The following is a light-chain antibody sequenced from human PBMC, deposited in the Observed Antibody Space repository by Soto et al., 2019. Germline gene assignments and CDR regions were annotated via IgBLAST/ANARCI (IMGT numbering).Light chain of an antibody. V-gene: IGLV2-14*01. CDR3: GTWDSSLSAGV. CDR2: EVS. CDR1: SSDVGGYNY. Sequence: QSALTQPASVSGSPGQSITISCTGTSSDVGGYNYVSWYQQHPGKAPKLMIYEVSNRPSGVSNRFSGSKSGTSATLGITGLQTGDEADYYCGTWDSSLSAGVFGGGTQLTVL. J-gene: IGLJ3*02.